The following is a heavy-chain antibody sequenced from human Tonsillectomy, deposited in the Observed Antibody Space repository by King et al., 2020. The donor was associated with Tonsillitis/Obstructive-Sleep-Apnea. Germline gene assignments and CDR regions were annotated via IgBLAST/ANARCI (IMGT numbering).Heavy chain of an antibody. CDR3: NTDPRY. CDR1: GISFSKTW. V-gene: IGHV3-15*01. Sequence: VQLVESGGGLVKPGESLRLSCEVSGISFSKTWMGWVRQAPGKGLEWIGRVKSRNDGGTTDYAAPVKDRFTISRDDSKNTVYLQINSLQAEDTAVIYCNTDPRYWGQGTLVTVSS. J-gene: IGHJ4*02. CDR2: VKSRNDGGTT.